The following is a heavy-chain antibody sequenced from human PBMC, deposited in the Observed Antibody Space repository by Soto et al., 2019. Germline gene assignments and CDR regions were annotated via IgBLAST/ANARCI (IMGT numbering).Heavy chain of an antibody. CDR2: ISFDGSSE. J-gene: IGHJ4*02. Sequence: GGSLRLSCAASGFTYSSYAMHWVRQAPGEGLKWLTYISFDGSSEYYADSVKGRFTVSRDNSKETLYLQINSLRAEDTAVYYCARPSYGSGTYSLSGIDFWALGTLVTVSS. D-gene: IGHD3-10*01. CDR1: GFTYSSYA. CDR3: ARPSYGSGTYSLSGIDF. V-gene: IGHV3-30*04.